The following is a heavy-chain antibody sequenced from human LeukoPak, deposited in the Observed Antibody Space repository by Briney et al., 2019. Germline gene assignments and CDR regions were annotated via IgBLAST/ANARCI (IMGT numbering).Heavy chain of an antibody. Sequence: ASVKVSCKGSGYIFPSYGLAWVRQAPGQGLEWMAWISPYNGETKYAQNFQDRLTLATDTSTSTAYMELRSLRSDDTAVYYCVRDNLPVGSPENYFDSWGQGTLVTVSS. V-gene: IGHV1-18*01. CDR3: VRDNLPVGSPENYFDS. CDR1: GYIFPSYG. CDR2: ISPYNGET. D-gene: IGHD1-26*01. J-gene: IGHJ4*02.